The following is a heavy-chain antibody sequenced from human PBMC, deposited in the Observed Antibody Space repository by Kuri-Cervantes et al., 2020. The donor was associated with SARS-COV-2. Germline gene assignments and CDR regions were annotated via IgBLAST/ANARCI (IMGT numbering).Heavy chain of an antibody. CDR1: GFLFSDSA. Sequence: GESLKISCEVSGFLFSDSAIHWVRQASGKGLEWVGRVRGKANNYATAYAASVKGRFTISRDDSKNMADLQMHSLKTEDTAVDYCTTLIYYWGQGALVTVSS. J-gene: IGHJ4*02. CDR3: TTLIYY. CDR2: VRGKANNYAT. V-gene: IGHV3-73*01. D-gene: IGHD3-3*02.